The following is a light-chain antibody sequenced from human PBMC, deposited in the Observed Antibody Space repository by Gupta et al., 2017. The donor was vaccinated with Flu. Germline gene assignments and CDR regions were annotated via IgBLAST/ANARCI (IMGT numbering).Light chain of an antibody. J-gene: IGKJ4*01. Sequence: EIVLTQSPATLSLSPGERATLFCRASQSVGRSLAWYQQRPGQPPRLLIYDASNRATGIPARFSGSGSGTDFTLTISSREQEDFAIYYCQQRSNWPPLTFGGGTKVEIK. V-gene: IGKV3-11*01. CDR3: QQRSNWPPLT. CDR2: DAS. CDR1: QSVGRS.